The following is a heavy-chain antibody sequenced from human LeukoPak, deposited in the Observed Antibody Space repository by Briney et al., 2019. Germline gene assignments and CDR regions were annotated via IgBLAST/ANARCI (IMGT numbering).Heavy chain of an antibody. V-gene: IGHV6-1*01. CDR3: ARRLTQYDCFDP. CDR2: TYYRSKWYN. Sequence: SQTLSLTCAISGDSVSTNSAGWNWIRQSPSRGLEWLGRTYYRSKWYNDYAVSVKSRITINPDTSKNQFSLQLNSVTPEDTAVYYCARRLTQYDCFDPWGQGILVTVSS. CDR1: GDSVSTNSAG. J-gene: IGHJ5*02. D-gene: IGHD2-2*01.